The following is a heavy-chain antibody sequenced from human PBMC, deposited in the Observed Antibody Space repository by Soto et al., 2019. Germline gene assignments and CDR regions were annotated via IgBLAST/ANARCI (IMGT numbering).Heavy chain of an antibody. V-gene: IGHV1-2*02. J-gene: IGHJ4*02. CDR2: INPNSGGT. CDR1: GYTFTGYY. CDR3: ARDGEQWLVRGFAY. Sequence: QVQLVQSGAEVKKPGASVKVSCKASGYTFTGYYMHWVRQAPGQGLEWMGWINPNSGGTNCAQKFQGRVTMTSDTSISTAYVELSRLRSDDTAVYYCARDGEQWLVRGFAYWGQGTLVTVSS. D-gene: IGHD6-19*01.